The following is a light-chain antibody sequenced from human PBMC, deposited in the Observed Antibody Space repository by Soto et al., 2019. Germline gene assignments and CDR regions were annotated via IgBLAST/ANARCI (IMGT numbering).Light chain of an antibody. CDR1: SSNIGSNY. J-gene: IGLJ2*01. V-gene: IGLV1-47*01. Sequence: QSVLTQPPSASGTPGQRVTISCSASSSNIGSNYVYWYKQLPGTAPKLLIYRNNQRPSGVPDRVSGSKSGTSASLAISGLRSEDEADYYGAAWDDSLSGVVFGGGTELTVL. CDR2: RNN. CDR3: AAWDDSLSGVV.